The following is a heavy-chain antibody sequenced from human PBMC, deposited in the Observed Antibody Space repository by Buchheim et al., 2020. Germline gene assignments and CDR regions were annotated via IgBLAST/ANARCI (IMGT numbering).Heavy chain of an antibody. CDR2: IRGSDGGT. Sequence: EVQLVESGGGLVQPGGSLRLSCVASGFTFSSYAMNWVRQAPGKGLEWVSVIRGSDGGTYYAGSVKGRVTISRDNSNNTLYLQMNSLRAEDTAVYYCAKGYRDGYNPFDYWGRGTL. D-gene: IGHD5-24*01. V-gene: IGHV3-23*04. J-gene: IGHJ4*02. CDR3: AKGYRDGYNPFDY. CDR1: GFTFSSYA.